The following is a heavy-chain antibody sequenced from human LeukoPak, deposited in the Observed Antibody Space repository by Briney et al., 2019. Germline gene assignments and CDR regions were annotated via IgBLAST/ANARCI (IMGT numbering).Heavy chain of an antibody. CDR2: ISPYNGNT. CDR1: GYTFINYG. Sequence: GASVKVSCKASGYTFINYGINWVRQAPGQGLEWMGWISPYNGNTKYAQKLQGRVTMTTDTSTNTAYMELRSLRSDDTAVYYCARDRRPGIAVADCFDYWGQGTLVTVSS. CDR3: ARDRRPGIAVADCFDY. D-gene: IGHD6-19*01. J-gene: IGHJ4*02. V-gene: IGHV1-18*01.